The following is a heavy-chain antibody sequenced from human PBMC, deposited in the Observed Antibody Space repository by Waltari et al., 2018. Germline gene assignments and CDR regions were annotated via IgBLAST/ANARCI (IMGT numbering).Heavy chain of an antibody. Sequence: LQLQESGPGLVQPSETLSLTCTVSGGSISSSSYYWGWIRQPPGKGLEWIGSIYYRGSTYYNPSLKSRVTISVDTSKNQFSLKLSSVTAADTAVYYCARHEEYLGATTFDYWGQGTLVTVSS. V-gene: IGHV4-39*07. CDR3: ARHEEYLGATTFDY. J-gene: IGHJ4*02. CDR2: IYYRGST. D-gene: IGHD1-26*01. CDR1: GGSISSSSYY.